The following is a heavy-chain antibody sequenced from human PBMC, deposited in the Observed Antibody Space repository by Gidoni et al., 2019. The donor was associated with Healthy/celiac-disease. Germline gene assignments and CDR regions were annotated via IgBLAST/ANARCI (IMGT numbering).Heavy chain of an antibody. CDR3: AREGTRDGMIVVAADAFDI. CDR2: ISSNGGST. J-gene: IGHJ3*02. V-gene: IGHV3-64*01. Sequence: EVQLVESGGGLVQPGGSLRASCAASGFTFSSYAMHWVRQAPGKGLEYVSAISSNGGSTYYANSVKGRFTISRDNSKNTLYLQMGSLRAEDMAVYYCAREGTRDGMIVVAADAFDIWGQGTMVTVSS. D-gene: IGHD3-22*01. CDR1: GFTFSSYA.